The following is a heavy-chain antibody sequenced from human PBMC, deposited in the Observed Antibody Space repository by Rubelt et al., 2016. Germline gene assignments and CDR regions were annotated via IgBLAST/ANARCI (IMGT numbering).Heavy chain of an antibody. V-gene: IGHV2-5*02. Sequence: QITLKESGPTLVKPTQTLTLTCTFSGFSLSTSGVAVGWIRQPPGKALEWLALIYWDDDKRYSPSLKSRLTITKDTSNNQVVLTMTHWDPVDTATYYCGHSPDGTGGSCYHNFAYWCQGTLVTVSS. D-gene: IGHD2-15*01. CDR3: GHSPDGTGGSCYHNFAY. J-gene: IGHJ4*02. CDR2: IYWDDDK. CDR1: GFSLSTSGVA.